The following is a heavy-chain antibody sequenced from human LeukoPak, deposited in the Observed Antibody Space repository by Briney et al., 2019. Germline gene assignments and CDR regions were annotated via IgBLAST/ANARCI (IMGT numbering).Heavy chain of an antibody. Sequence: PGGSLRLSCAASGFTFSSYAMSWVRQAPGKGLEWVSAIGGSGISTYSAGSVKGRFTISRDNSNNTLYLQMNSPRAEDTAVYYCAKGRGSTVVKYWYFDLWGRGTLVTVSS. CDR1: GFTFSSYA. D-gene: IGHD4-23*01. V-gene: IGHV3-23*01. CDR2: IGGSGIST. CDR3: AKGRGSTVVKYWYFDL. J-gene: IGHJ2*01.